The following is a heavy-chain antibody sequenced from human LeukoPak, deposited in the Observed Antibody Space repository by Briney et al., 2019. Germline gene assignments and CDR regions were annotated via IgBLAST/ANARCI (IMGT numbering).Heavy chain of an antibody. CDR2: IYYSGST. V-gene: IGHV4-59*01. D-gene: IGHD3-22*01. J-gene: IGHJ5*02. CDR3: ARSRESYYDSSGYLNWFDP. CDR1: GGSISSYY. Sequence: SETLSLTCTVSGGSISSYYWSWIRQPPGKGLEWIGYIYYSGSTNYNPSLKSRVTISVDTSKNQFSLKLSSVTAADTAVYYCARSRESYYDSSGYLNWFDPWGQGTLVTVSS.